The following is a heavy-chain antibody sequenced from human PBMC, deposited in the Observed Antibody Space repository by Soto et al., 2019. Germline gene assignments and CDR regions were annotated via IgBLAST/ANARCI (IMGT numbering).Heavy chain of an antibody. CDR3: ASGRNGDYGPYDAFDI. CDR2: FDPEDGET. D-gene: IGHD4-17*01. Sequence: ASVKVSFKVSGYTLTELSMHWVRQAPGKGLEWMGGFDPEDGETIYAQKFQGRFTMTEDTSTDTAYMELSSLRSEDTAVYYCASGRNGDYGPYDAFDIWGQGTMVTVSS. V-gene: IGHV1-24*01. CDR1: GYTLTELS. J-gene: IGHJ3*02.